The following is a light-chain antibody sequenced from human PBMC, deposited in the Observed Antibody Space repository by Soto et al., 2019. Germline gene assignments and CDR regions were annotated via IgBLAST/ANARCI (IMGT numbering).Light chain of an antibody. V-gene: IGKV2-24*01. J-gene: IGKJ1*01. CDR1: QSLVYSDGNTY. CDR2: QIS. Sequence: DIVLTQTPLSSPVILGQPASISCRSSQSLVYSDGNTYFSWLQQRPGQPPRLLIYQISNRFSGVPDRFSGSGAGTDFTLKISRVEAEDVGVYSCVQFSHFPRTFGQGTKVEIK. CDR3: VQFSHFPRT.